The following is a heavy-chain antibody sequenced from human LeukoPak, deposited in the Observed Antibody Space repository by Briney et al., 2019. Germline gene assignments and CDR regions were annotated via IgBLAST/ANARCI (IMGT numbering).Heavy chain of an antibody. CDR2: ISGSGGST. CDR1: GFTFSSYA. J-gene: IGHJ4*02. CDR3: AKVPPGDDSSAFFLGDY. V-gene: IGHV3-23*01. D-gene: IGHD3-22*01. Sequence: PGGSLRLSCAASGFTFSSYAMSWVRQAPGKGLEWVSAISGSGGSTYYADSVKGRFTISRDNSKNTLYLQMNSLRAEDTAVYYCAKVPPGDDSSAFFLGDYWGQGTLVTVSS.